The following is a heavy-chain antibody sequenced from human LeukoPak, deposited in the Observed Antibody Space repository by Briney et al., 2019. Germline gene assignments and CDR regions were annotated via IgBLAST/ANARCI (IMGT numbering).Heavy chain of an antibody. Sequence: GGSLRLSCAASGFTVSSNYMSWVRQAPGKGLEWVSVIYSGGSTYYADSVKGRFTISRDNSKNTLYLQMNSLRAEDTAVYYCARLWGRWMNAFDIWGQGTMVAVSS. CDR1: GFTVSSNY. D-gene: IGHD3-16*01. V-gene: IGHV3-53*01. CDR3: ARLWGRWMNAFDI. CDR2: IYSGGST. J-gene: IGHJ3*02.